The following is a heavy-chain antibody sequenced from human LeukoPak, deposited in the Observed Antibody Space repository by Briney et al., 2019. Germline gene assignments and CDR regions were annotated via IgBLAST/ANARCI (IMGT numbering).Heavy chain of an antibody. V-gene: IGHV3-21*01. J-gene: IGHJ4*02. D-gene: IGHD7-27*01. CDR1: GFTFSSYS. CDR3: ARDWGY. CDR2: IGSSSSCI. Sequence: GGSLRLPCAASGFTFSSYSMNWVRQAPGKGLEWVSSIGSSSSCIYYADSVKGRFTISRDNAKNSLYLQMNSLRAEDTAVYYCARDWGYWGQGTLVTVSS.